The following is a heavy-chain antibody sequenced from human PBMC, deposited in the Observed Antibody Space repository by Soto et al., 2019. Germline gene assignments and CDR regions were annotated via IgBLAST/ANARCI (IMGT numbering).Heavy chain of an antibody. J-gene: IGHJ5*02. Sequence: SETLSLPCSLSAGSITRDHYYWNSIRPRPGKSLECIGFSYHRGDTYDIPSLRSRVGLSVDGSKNQCALNLRAVTVADTAVYWCAACTAAAGAAFDAWRQGTEVT. V-gene: IGHV4-31*03. CDR3: AACTAAAGAAFDA. CDR1: AGSITRDHYY. CDR2: SYHRGDT. D-gene: IGHD6-13*01.